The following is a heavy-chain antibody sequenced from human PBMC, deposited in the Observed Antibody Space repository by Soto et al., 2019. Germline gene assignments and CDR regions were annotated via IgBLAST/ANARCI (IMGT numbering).Heavy chain of an antibody. D-gene: IGHD5-12*01. J-gene: IGHJ4*02. Sequence: TGGSLRVSCAASGFTFASYGMSWVRQAPGKGLEWVSTISGSGGRTYYADSVKCRFTISRDTSRNTLFLHMNSLRADDTAGYYCAKDIYYSDNDFLFGSDYWGQGTPVTVSS. CDR3: AKDIYYSDNDFLFGSDY. V-gene: IGHV3-23*01. CDR1: GFTFASYG. CDR2: ISGSGGRT.